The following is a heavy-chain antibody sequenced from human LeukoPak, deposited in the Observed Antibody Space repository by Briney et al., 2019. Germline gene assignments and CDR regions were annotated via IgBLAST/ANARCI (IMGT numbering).Heavy chain of an antibody. CDR1: GGSFSGYY. CDR2: INHSGST. V-gene: IGHV4-34*01. Sequence: SETLSLTCAVYGGSFSGYYWSWIRQPPGKGLEWIGEINHSGSTNYNPSLKSLVTISVDTSKNQFSLKLSSVTAADTAVYYCARGHLRHDYWGQGTLVTVSS. CDR3: ARGHLRHDY. J-gene: IGHJ4*02.